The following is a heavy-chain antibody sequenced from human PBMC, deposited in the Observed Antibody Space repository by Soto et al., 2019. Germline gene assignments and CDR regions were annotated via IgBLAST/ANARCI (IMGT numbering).Heavy chain of an antibody. Sequence: SVKVSCKASGGTFSSYAISWVQQAPGQGLEWMGGIIPIFGTANYAQKFQGRVTITADESTSTAYMELSSLRSEDTAVYYCAGGYSYGYGVYWGQGTLVTVPQ. J-gene: IGHJ4*02. CDR3: AGGYSYGYGVY. D-gene: IGHD5-18*01. CDR1: GGTFSSYA. CDR2: IIPIFGTA. V-gene: IGHV1-69*13.